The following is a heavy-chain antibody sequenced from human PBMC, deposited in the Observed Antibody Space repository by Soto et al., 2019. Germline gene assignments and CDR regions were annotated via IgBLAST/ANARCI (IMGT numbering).Heavy chain of an antibody. V-gene: IGHV3-23*01. D-gene: IGHD1-26*01. CDR3: AKAPEQLAPGDPFDC. CDR2: ISGSGGST. Sequence: EVQLLESGGGLVQPGESLRLSCAASAFTFSDYAMTWVRQTPGKGLEWVSAISGSGGSTYYADSVKGRFTISRDNSKNTLYLQMNSLRAEDTALYYCAKAPEQLAPGDPFDCWGQGTLVTVSS. CDR1: AFTFSDYA. J-gene: IGHJ4*02.